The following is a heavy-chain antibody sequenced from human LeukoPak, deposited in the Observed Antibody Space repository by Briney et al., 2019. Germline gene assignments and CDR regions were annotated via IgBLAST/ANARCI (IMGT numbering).Heavy chain of an antibody. J-gene: IGHJ6*02. D-gene: IGHD2-2*01. V-gene: IGHV1-69*13. CDR2: IIPIFGTA. CDR1: GGTFSSYA. CDR3: ATVGYCSSTSCYALGYYYYGMDV. Sequence: GASVKVSCKASGGTFSSYAISWVRQAPGQGLEWMGGIIPIFGTANYAQKFQGRVTITADESTSTAYMELSSLRSEDTAVYYCATVGYCSSTSCYALGYYYYGMDVWGQGTTVTVSS.